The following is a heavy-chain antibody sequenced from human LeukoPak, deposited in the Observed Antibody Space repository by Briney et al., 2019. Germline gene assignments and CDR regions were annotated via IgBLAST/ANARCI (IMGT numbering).Heavy chain of an antibody. CDR2: INYSGST. CDR3: ARGATL. CDR1: GGSISSAY. J-gene: IGHJ4*02. V-gene: IGHV4-59*08. Sequence: SETLSLTCTVSGGSISSAYWNWIRQPPGKGLEWIGFINYSGSTNYNPSLKSRVTISVDTSKNQFSLKLSSVTAADTAVYYCARGATLWGQGTLVTVPS. D-gene: IGHD1-26*01.